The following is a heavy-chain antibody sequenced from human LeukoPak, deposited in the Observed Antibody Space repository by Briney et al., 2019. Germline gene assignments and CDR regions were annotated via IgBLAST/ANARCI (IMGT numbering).Heavy chain of an antibody. CDR1: GFTFSSYG. V-gene: IGHV3-30*19. Sequence: GGSLRLSCAASGFTFSSYGMHWVRQAPGKGLEWVAVISYDGSNKYYADSVKGRFTISRDNSKNTLYLQMNSLRAEDTAVYYCARGSDYGDYFYYGMDVWGQGTTVTVSS. CDR3: ARGSDYGDYFYYGMDV. D-gene: IGHD4-17*01. J-gene: IGHJ6*02. CDR2: ISYDGSNK.